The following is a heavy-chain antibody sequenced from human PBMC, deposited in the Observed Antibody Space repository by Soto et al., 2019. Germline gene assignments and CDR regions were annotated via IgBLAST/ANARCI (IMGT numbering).Heavy chain of an antibody. J-gene: IGHJ5*02. Sequence: EVQLVESGGGSVQPGGSLRVSCVASGFTFSSYSMNWVRQAPGKGLEWVSFITSSSSTIYYADSVKGRFTISRDNAKNSLYLQMNSLRDEDTAVYYCARGGERGDYVWFDPWGQGTLVTVSS. CDR3: ARGGERGDYVWFDP. CDR2: ITSSSSTI. D-gene: IGHD4-17*01. CDR1: GFTFSSYS. V-gene: IGHV3-48*02.